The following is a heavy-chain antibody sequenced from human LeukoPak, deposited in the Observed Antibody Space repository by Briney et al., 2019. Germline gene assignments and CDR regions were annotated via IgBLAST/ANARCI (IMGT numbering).Heavy chain of an antibody. J-gene: IGHJ4*02. Sequence: KSSQTLSLTCAVSGGSISSGGYSWSWIRQPPGKGPEWIGYIYHSGSTYYNPSLKSRVTISVDRSKNQFSLKLSSVTAADTAVYYCARVMDYYDSSGYFDYWGQGTLVTVSS. D-gene: IGHD3-22*01. V-gene: IGHV4-30-2*01. CDR1: GGSISSGGYS. CDR2: IYHSGST. CDR3: ARVMDYYDSSGYFDY.